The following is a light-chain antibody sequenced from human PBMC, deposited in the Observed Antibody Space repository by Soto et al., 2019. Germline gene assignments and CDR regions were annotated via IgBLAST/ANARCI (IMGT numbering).Light chain of an antibody. CDR1: SSDVGGYNY. J-gene: IGLJ1*01. V-gene: IGLV2-14*01. Sequence: QSLLTQPASVSGSPGQSITISCTGTSSDVGGYNYVSWYQQHPGKAPKLMIYEVSNRPSGVSNRFSGSKSGNTASLTISGLXAEDEAAYYCSSYTSSSTLYVFGTGTKVTVL. CDR2: EVS. CDR3: SSYTSSSTLYV.